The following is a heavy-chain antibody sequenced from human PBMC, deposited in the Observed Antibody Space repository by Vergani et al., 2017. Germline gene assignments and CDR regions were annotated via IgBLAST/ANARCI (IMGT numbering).Heavy chain of an antibody. J-gene: IGHJ6*02. Sequence: QVQLVQSEAEVMKPGASVKVSCKASGYTFTGYYMHWVRQAPGQGLEWMGWINPNSGGTNYAPKFQGRVTMTTDTSISKACMGLSSLRSDDTAVYCCARDAGYCSGGGCFSPRDCYYGMDVWGQGTTVTVSS. CDR1: GYTFTGYY. D-gene: IGHD2-15*01. CDR3: ARDAGYCSGGGCFSPRDCYYGMDV. V-gene: IGHV1-2*02. CDR2: INPNSGGT.